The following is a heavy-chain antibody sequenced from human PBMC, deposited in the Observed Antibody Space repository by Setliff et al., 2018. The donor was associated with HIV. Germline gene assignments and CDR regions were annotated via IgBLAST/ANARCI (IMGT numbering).Heavy chain of an antibody. CDR3: AGDGEYFDN. J-gene: IGHJ4*02. Sequence: SETLSLTCAVSGDSITRGGYYWSWIRQFAGKGLEWIADIYYSGRTNYNPSLKSRLTVSIDTSKNHLSLKLTSMTAADTAMYYCAGDGEYFDNWGQGILVTVSS. V-gene: IGHV4-31*11. CDR2: IYYSGRT. CDR1: GDSITRGGYY.